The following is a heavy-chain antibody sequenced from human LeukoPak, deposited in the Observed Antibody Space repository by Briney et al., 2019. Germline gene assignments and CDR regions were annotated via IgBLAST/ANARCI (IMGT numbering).Heavy chain of an antibody. CDR1: GGSFSGYY. CDR3: ARIGTPYDYVWGSYRPGPVDI. Sequence: SETPSLTCAVYGGSFSGYYWSWLRQPPGKGLERIGEINHSGSTNYNPSLKSRVTISVDTSKNQFSLKLSSVTAADTAVYYCARIGTPYDYVWGSYRPGPVDIWGQGTMVTVSS. V-gene: IGHV4-34*01. D-gene: IGHD3-16*02. CDR2: INHSGST. J-gene: IGHJ3*02.